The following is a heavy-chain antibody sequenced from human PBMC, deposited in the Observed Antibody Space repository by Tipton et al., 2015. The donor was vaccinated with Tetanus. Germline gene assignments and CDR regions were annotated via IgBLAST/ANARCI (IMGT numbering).Heavy chain of an antibody. CDR2: LSYSGNT. CDR3: EGMNGSGYIL. Sequence: TLSLTRTVSGGSISSYSWSWIRQSPGKGLEWIAYLSYSGNTNYNPSLKSRVTISIDTSKNQFSLKLTSVTAADSAVYYCEGMNGSGYILWGQGTLVTVSA. V-gene: IGHV4-59*01. CDR1: GGSISSYS. D-gene: IGHD5-12*01. J-gene: IGHJ3*01.